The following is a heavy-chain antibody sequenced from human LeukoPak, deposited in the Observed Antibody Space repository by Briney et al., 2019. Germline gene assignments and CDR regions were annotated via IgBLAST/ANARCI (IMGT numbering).Heavy chain of an antibody. CDR2: IDWDDDK. J-gene: IGHJ4*02. V-gene: IGHV2-70*11. D-gene: IGHD1-26*01. Sequence: SGPALVRPTQTPTLTCTFSGFSLTTSGMCVGWIRQPPGKSLEWLARIDWDDDKYYSPSLKTWLTLSTDTSKNEFFLTITNMHPVDTATYYCSGGSSGGATGRRYFDYWGQGTLVTVSS. CDR3: SGGSSGGATGRRYFDY. CDR1: GFSLTTSGMC.